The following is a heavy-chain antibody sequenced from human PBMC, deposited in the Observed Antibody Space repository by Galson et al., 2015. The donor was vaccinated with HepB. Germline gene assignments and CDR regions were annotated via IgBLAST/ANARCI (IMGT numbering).Heavy chain of an antibody. Sequence: SLRLSCAASGYTFSHYGIHWVRQAPGKGLEWVTLIWHDGNNEYYADSVKGRFTISRDTSKNTVYLQLNSQRAEDTAVYFCARDSSGWGFADYWGQGTLVTVSS. D-gene: IGHD3-22*01. J-gene: IGHJ4*02. CDR3: ARDSSGWGFADY. CDR1: GYTFSHYG. V-gene: IGHV3-33*01. CDR2: IWHDGNNE.